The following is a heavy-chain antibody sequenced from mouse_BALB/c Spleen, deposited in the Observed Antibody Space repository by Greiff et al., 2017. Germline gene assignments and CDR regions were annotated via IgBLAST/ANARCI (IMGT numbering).Heavy chain of an antibody. CDR3: TRGYGSSYAMDD. CDR2: IYPGNSDT. J-gene: IGHJ4*01. D-gene: IGHD1-1*01. Sequence: VQLQQSGTVLARPGASVKMSCKASGYSFTSYWMHWVKQRPGQGLEWIGAIYPGNSDTSYNQKFKGKAKLTAVTSASTAYMELSSLTNEDSAVYYCTRGYGSSYAMDDWGQGTSVTVSS. CDR1: GYSFTSYW. V-gene: IGHV1-5*01.